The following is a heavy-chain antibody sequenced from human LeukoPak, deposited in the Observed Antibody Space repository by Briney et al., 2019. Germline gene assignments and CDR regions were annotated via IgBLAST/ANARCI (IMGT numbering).Heavy chain of an antibody. CDR2: IYPADSDT. D-gene: IGHD5-18*01. CDR3: ARQGGGYTSGDFDY. CDR1: GYSFTSYW. Sequence: GESLKISCQGSGYSFTSYWIGWVRQMPGQGLEWMGIIYPADSDTRYSPSFQGQVTISADKSITTAYLQWSSLKASDTTMYYCARQGGGYTSGDFDYWGQGTLVTVSS. V-gene: IGHV5-51*01. J-gene: IGHJ4*02.